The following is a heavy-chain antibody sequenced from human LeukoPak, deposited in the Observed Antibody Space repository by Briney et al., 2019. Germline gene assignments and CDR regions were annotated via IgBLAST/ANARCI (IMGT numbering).Heavy chain of an antibody. D-gene: IGHD6-13*01. J-gene: IGHJ6*02. Sequence: PSETLSLTCAVYGGSFSGYYWSWIRQPPGKGLEWIGEINHSGSTNYNPSLKSRVTISVDTSKNQFSLKLSSVTAADTAVYYCARYGGIAAAGTRYYYGMDVWGQGTTVTVSS. CDR1: GGSFSGYY. CDR2: INHSGST. V-gene: IGHV4-34*01. CDR3: ARYGGIAAAGTRYYYGMDV.